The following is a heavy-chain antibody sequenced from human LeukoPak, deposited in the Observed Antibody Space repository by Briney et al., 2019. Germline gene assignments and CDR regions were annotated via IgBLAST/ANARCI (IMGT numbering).Heavy chain of an antibody. D-gene: IGHD3-10*01. CDR3: ARLRGSYYGDYFDY. Sequence: SETLSLTCAVYGGSFSGYYWSWIRQPPGKGLEWIGEINHSGSTNYNPSLKSRVTISVDTSKNQFSLKLSSVNAAPTAVYYCARLRGSYYGDYFDYWGQGTLVTVSS. CDR2: INHSGST. CDR1: GGSFSGYY. V-gene: IGHV4-34*01. J-gene: IGHJ4*02.